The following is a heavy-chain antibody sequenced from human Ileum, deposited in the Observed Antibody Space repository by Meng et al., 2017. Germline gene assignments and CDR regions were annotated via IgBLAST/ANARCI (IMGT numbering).Heavy chain of an antibody. D-gene: IGHD2-8*01. CDR2: IYSNGNT. V-gene: IGHV4-30-4*01. CDR3: ARAPKYCTNAVCSRPLDS. J-gene: IGHJ4*02. Sequence: QVQLQESGPRLVKPSQTLSLTRTVPGGSISSGDYYWSWVRQSPGKGPEWIGYIYSNGNTYSNPSLRGRLMISIDTSKNQFSLKLSSVTAADTAVYYCARAPKYCTNAVCSRPLDSWGQGTLVTVSS. CDR1: GGSISSGDYY.